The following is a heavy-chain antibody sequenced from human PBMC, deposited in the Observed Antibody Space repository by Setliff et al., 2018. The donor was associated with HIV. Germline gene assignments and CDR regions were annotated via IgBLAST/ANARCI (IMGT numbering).Heavy chain of an antibody. J-gene: IGHJ4*02. CDR1: GYSISSGYY. Sequence: SETLSLTCAVSGYSISSGYYWGWIRQPPGKGLEWIGRIYHSGSTYYNPSLKSRVTISVDTSKNQFSLKLSSVTAAETAVYYCAREKNGYFDSWGQGTLVTSPQ. V-gene: IGHV4-38-2*02. CDR2: IYHSGST. CDR3: AREKNGYFDS. D-gene: IGHD2-8*01.